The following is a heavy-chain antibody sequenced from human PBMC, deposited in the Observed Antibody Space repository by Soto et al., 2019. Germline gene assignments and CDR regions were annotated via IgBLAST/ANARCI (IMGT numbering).Heavy chain of an antibody. V-gene: IGHV3-73*01. CDR2: IRSKGHNYAT. J-gene: IGHJ5*02. Sequence: RGTLRLSCASSVCAFSGSAMYCVRHSSGKCPEWVGRIRSKGHNYATEYAASVKGRFTISRDDSTNTAYLQMNSLQTEDTAVYYCTRDLCYYDYSGILWFEPWGQGTLRIVAS. CDR1: VCAFSGSA. CDR3: TRDLCYYDYSGILWFEP. D-gene: IGHD3-22*01.